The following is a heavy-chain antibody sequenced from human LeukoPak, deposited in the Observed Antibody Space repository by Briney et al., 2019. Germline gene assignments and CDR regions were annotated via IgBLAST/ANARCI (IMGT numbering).Heavy chain of an antibody. V-gene: IGHV3-30*18. CDR1: GFTFSSYG. J-gene: IGHJ6*04. D-gene: IGHD3-10*01. CDR2: ISYDGSNK. CDR3: AKDGGWFGELYYGMDV. Sequence: GGSLRLSCAASGFTFSSYGMHWVRQAPGKGLEWVAVISYDGSNKYYADSVKGRFTISRDNSKNTLYLQMNSLRAEDTAVYYCAKDGGWFGELYYGMDVWGKGTTVTVSS.